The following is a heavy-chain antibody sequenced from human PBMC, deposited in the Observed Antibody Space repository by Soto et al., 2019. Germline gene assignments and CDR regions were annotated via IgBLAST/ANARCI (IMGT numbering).Heavy chain of an antibody. CDR2: IYYTGST. CDR1: GGSISTYY. J-gene: IGHJ5*02. CDR3: ARASGCSGDSCAFDP. V-gene: IGHV4-59*01. Sequence: PSETLSLTCTVSGGSISTYYWGWIRQPPGKGLEWIGYIYYTGSTNYNPSLKSRVTISVDTSKNQFSLKLSSVTAADTAVYYCARASGCSGDSCAFDPWGQGTLVTVSS. D-gene: IGHD2-15*01.